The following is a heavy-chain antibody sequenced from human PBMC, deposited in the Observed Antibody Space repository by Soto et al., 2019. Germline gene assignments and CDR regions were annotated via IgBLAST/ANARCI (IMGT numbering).Heavy chain of an antibody. CDR3: ATSGVATGFDF. CDR1: EMTFRNYS. CDR2: ISSGGSYI. J-gene: IGHJ4*02. V-gene: IGHV3-21*06. Sequence: EVQLVESGGGLVKPGGSLRLTCAASEMTFRNYSMNWVRQAPGKGLEWVSSISSGGSYIYYADSGKGRFIISRDNAKNSLFLQMTSLRAEDTAVYYCATSGVATGFDFWGQGTLVTVSS. D-gene: IGHD5-12*01.